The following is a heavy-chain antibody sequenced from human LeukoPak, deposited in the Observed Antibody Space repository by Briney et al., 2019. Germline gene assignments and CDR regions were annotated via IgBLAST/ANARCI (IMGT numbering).Heavy chain of an antibody. Sequence: QPGGSLRLSCAASGFTFSSYAMSWVRQAPGKGLVWVSRINSDGSSTSYADSVKGRFTISRDNAKNTLYLQMNSLRAEDTAVYYCARGGRYFDWLDAFDIWGQGTMVTVSS. D-gene: IGHD3-9*01. J-gene: IGHJ3*02. CDR3: ARGGRYFDWLDAFDI. V-gene: IGHV3-74*01. CDR1: GFTFSSYA. CDR2: INSDGSST.